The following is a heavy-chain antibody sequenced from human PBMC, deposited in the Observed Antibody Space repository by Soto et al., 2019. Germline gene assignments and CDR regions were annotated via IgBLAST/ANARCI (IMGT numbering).Heavy chain of an antibody. J-gene: IGHJ3*02. D-gene: IGHD2-15*01. CDR1: GGSISSGGYY. CDR2: IYYSGST. Sequence: QVQLQESGPGLVKPSQTLSLTCTVSGGSISSGGYYWSWIRQHPGKGLEWIGYIYYSGSTYYNPSLKSRVTISVDTSKNQFSLKLSSVTAADTAVYYCARIVGFCLARGGSCQTRAFGIWGQGTMVTVSS. V-gene: IGHV4-31*03. CDR3: ARIVGFCLARGGSCQTRAFGI.